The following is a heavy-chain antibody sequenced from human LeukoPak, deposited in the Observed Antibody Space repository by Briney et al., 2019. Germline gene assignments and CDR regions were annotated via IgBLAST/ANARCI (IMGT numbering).Heavy chain of an antibody. J-gene: IGHJ3*02. CDR3: ARDHHSAGHAFDI. CDR2: ITVSGGTT. CDR1: GFTFSSYG. D-gene: IGHD3-10*01. V-gene: IGHV3-23*01. Sequence: PGGSLRLSCEASGFTFSSYGMSWVRQAPGKGLEWVSGITVSGGTTYYADSVKGRFTISRDNSKNTLYLQMNSLRAEDTAVYYCARDHHSAGHAFDIWGQGTMVTVSS.